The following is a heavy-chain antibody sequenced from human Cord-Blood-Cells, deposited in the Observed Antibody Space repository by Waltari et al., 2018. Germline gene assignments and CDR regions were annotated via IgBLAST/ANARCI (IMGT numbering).Heavy chain of an antibody. D-gene: IGHD2-2*02. CDR3: ARDLHCSSTSCYTDDAFDI. V-gene: IGHV4-38-2*02. Sequence: QVQLQDSGPALVKPSETLSLTSPVSAYSLTSAFSWRWIRQPPRMGLEWIGSIYHSGSTYYNPSIKSRVTISVDTSKNQFSLKLSSVTAADTAVYYCARDLHCSSTSCYTDDAFDIWGQGTMVTVSS. CDR2: IYHSGST. J-gene: IGHJ3*02. CDR1: AYSLTSAFS.